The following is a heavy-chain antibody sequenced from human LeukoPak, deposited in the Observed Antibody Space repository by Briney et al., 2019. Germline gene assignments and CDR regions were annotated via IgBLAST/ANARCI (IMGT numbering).Heavy chain of an antibody. CDR1: GFTFSSYE. Sequence: PGGSLRLSCAASGFTFSSYEMIWVRQAPGKGLEWVSFISSGGGTTYYADSVKGRFTISRDNAGNSLYLQMNNLRAEDTAFYYCARDAIINGAFDIWGQGTMVTVSS. CDR3: ARDAIINGAFDI. CDR2: ISSGGGTT. V-gene: IGHV3-48*03. D-gene: IGHD3-10*01. J-gene: IGHJ3*02.